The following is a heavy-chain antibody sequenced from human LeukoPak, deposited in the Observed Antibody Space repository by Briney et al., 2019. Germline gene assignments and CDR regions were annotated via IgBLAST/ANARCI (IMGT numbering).Heavy chain of an antibody. Sequence: ASVKVSCKASGYTFTSYDINWVRQATVQGFEWMGWMNPNSGNTGYAQKFQGRVTMTRNTSISTAYMELSSLRSEDTAVYYCAIGQQLVRGAFDIWGQGTMVTVSS. D-gene: IGHD6-13*01. CDR3: AIGQQLVRGAFDI. CDR1: GYTFTSYD. CDR2: MNPNSGNT. J-gene: IGHJ3*02. V-gene: IGHV1-8*01.